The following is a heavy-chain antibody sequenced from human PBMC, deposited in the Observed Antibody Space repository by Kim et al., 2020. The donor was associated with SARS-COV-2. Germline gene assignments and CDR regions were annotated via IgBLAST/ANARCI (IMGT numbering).Heavy chain of an antibody. CDR1: GGSVSSVRYY. CDR3: ARGAYFGSGSYNGPDV. CDR2: IYYSGRT. J-gene: IGHJ6*02. V-gene: IGHV4-61*01. D-gene: IGHD3-10*01. Sequence: SETLSLTCTVSGGSVSSVRYYWSWIRQSPGKGLEWIGNIYYSGRTDYNPSLKSRVTLSGDTSKNQLSLKLSSVTAADTAVYYCARGAYFGSGSYNGPDVWGQGTTVIVSS.